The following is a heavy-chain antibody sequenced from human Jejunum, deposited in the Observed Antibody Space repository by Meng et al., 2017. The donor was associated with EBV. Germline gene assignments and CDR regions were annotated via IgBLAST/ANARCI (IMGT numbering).Heavy chain of an antibody. J-gene: IGHJ4*02. CDR2: VYWDDYK. CDR3: AHRKDGTCDF. Sequence: QITLKESGPTLVKPTQTLTLTCTFSGFSLSTSGVGVGWIRQPPGKALEFLALVYWDDYKPFSPSLKNRLTITKDTSKNQVVFTMTNMDPVDTATYYCAHRKDGTCDFWGQGTLVTVSS. CDR1: GFSLSTSGVG. V-gene: IGHV2-5*02.